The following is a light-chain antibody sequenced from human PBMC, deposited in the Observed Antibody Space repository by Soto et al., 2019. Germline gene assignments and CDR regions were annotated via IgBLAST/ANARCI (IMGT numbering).Light chain of an antibody. V-gene: IGKV1-39*01. CDR2: AAS. Sequence: DIQMTQSPSSLSASVGDRVTITCRAGQTVSKYVNWFQQQPGKAPKLLISAASSLQSGVPSRFSGSGSGTDFTLTITSLQPEDIATYFCQQSFTTPPTFGQGTK. CDR1: QTVSKY. J-gene: IGKJ2*01. CDR3: QQSFTTPPT.